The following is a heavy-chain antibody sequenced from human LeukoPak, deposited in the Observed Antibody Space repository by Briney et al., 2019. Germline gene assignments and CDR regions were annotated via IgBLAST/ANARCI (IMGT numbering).Heavy chain of an antibody. CDR3: ARDDLRTSGIRPFETYGMDV. Sequence: GGSLRLSRVASGVTFSIYIMNWVRQAPGKGLEWVSSIYRSSDYIHYADSVKGPFPTSRDPAKNSLYLQMNSLRAGDTAVYYCARDDLRTSGIRPFETYGMDVSSKGTTVTVSS. J-gene: IGHJ6*04. CDR1: GVTFSIYI. D-gene: IGHD1-26*01. CDR2: IYRSSDYI. V-gene: IGHV3-21*01.